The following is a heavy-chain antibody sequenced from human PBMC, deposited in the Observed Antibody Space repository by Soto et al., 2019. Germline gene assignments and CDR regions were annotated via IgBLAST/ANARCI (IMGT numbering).Heavy chain of an antibody. CDR3: ARGTLRGSGWYKGMDV. CDR1: GGSVSSGSYY. Sequence: SETLSLTCTVSGGSVSSGSYYWSWIRQPPGKGLEWIGYIYYSGSTNYNPSLKSRVTISVDTSKNQFSLKLSSVTAADTAVYYCARGTLRGSGWYKGMDVWGKGTTVTVSS. CDR2: IYYSGST. D-gene: IGHD6-19*01. J-gene: IGHJ6*04. V-gene: IGHV4-61*01.